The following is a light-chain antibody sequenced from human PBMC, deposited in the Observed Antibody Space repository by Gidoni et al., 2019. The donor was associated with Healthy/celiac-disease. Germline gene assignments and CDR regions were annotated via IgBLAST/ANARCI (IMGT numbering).Light chain of an antibody. J-gene: IGKJ5*01. Sequence: EIVFTQSPGTLSLSPGERATLSCRASQSVSSSYLAWYQQKPGQAPMLLFYAASSRATGIPDRFSGSGSGTDFTLTISRLEPEDFAVYYCQQYGSSSFTFGQGTRLEIK. CDR3: QQYGSSSFT. CDR2: AAS. CDR1: QSVSSSY. V-gene: IGKV3-20*01.